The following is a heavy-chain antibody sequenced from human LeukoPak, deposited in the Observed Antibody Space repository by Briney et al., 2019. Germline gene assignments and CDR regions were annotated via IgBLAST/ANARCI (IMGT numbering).Heavy chain of an antibody. Sequence: GASVKVSCKASGYTFTSCDINWVRQATGQGLEWMGWMNPNSGNTGYEQSFQGRITMTRDISIGTAYMELSNLTSEDTAIDYCTRGTSWHRDNWGQGTLVTVSA. CDR1: GYTFTSCD. CDR3: TRGTSWHRDN. CDR2: MNPNSGNT. J-gene: IGHJ4*02. V-gene: IGHV1-8*01.